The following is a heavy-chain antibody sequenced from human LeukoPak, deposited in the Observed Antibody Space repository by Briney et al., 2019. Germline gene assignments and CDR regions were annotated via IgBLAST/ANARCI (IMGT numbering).Heavy chain of an antibody. J-gene: IGHJ4*02. CDR3: ARVTCEGGGCYSDY. CDR2: IKQDGSEK. V-gene: IGHV3-7*05. D-gene: IGHD2-15*01. CDR1: GFTLSSYW. Sequence: GGSLRLSCAASGFTLSSYWMNWVRQAPGKGLEWVANIKQDGSEKYYVDSVKGRFTISRDNAKKSLYLQMNSLRAEDTAVYYCARVTCEGGGCYSDYWGQGTLLTVSS.